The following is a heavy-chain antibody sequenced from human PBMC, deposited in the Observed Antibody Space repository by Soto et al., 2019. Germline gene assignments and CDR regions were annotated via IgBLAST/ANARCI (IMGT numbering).Heavy chain of an antibody. CDR1: GFTFSSYV. J-gene: IGHJ4*02. D-gene: IGHD2-21*01. CDR2: ISGSGDST. CDR3: AKEQYCGGYCYLMAGLNYFDY. Sequence: EVQLLESGGGLVQPGGSLRLSCAASGFTFSSYVMSWVRQAPGKGLEWVSAISGSGDSTYYADSVKGRFPISRDNSKNTLYLQMTRLRAEDTAVYYCAKEQYCGGYCYLMAGLNYFDYWGQGTLVTVSS. V-gene: IGHV3-23*01.